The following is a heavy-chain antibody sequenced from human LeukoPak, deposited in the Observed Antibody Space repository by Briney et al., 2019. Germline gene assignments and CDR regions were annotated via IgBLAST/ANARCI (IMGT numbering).Heavy chain of an antibody. D-gene: IGHD3-16*01. CDR2: TGLYGDGE. CDR1: GFTFRTFG. Sequence: GGSLRLSCVASGFTFRTFGMAWVRRAPGKGLEWVAHTGLYGDGEYAESVRGRFTISRDNAKSSVYLEMNSLRAEDTALYYCARWKYAYDRWGQGTLVTVSS. J-gene: IGHJ5*02. CDR3: ARWKYAYDR. V-gene: IGHV3-7*01.